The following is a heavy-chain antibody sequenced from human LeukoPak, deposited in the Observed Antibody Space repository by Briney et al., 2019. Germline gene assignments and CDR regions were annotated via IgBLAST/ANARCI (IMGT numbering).Heavy chain of an antibody. V-gene: IGHV4-59*01. D-gene: IGHD3-22*01. CDR3: VRDHYEAGVYLSTLVYYGMDV. J-gene: IGHJ6*02. CDR1: GGSISNYY. Sequence: SETLSLTCTVTGGSISNYYWSWIRQPPGKGLEWIGYIYISGSTNCNPSLKSRVTMSRDTSKNRFSLKLSSVTAADTAVYYCVRDHYEAGVYLSTLVYYGMDVWGRGTTVIVSS. CDR2: IYISGST.